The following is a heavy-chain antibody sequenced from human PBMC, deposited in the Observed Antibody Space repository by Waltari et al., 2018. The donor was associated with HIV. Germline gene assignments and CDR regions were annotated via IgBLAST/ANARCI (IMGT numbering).Heavy chain of an antibody. J-gene: IGHJ4*02. Sequence: EVQLVESGGGLVKPGGSLSLSCAASGFIFSNAWLNWVRQAPGKGLEWVGRIKRKSDGGTADYAAPVKGRFTISRDDSKNVLYLQMNSLKTEDTAVYYCTTDNMIIVALDYWGQGTLLTVSS. CDR1: GFIFSNAW. D-gene: IGHD5-12*01. V-gene: IGHV3-15*01. CDR2: IKRKSDGGTA. CDR3: TTDNMIIVALDY.